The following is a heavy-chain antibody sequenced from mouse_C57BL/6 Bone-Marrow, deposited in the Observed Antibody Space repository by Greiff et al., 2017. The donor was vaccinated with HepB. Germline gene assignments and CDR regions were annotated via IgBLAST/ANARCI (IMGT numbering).Heavy chain of an antibody. CDR2: INPNNGGT. J-gene: IGHJ4*01. D-gene: IGHD1-1*01. V-gene: IGHV1-18*01. Sequence: EVQLQQSGPELVKPGASVKIPCKASGYTFTDYNLDWVKQRHGKRLEWIGDINPNNGGTIYNQKFKGKATLTVDKSSSTAYMELRSLTSEDTAVDYGARRGRSSYYYAMDYWGQGTSVTVSS. CDR3: ARRGRSSYYYAMDY. CDR1: GYTFTDYN.